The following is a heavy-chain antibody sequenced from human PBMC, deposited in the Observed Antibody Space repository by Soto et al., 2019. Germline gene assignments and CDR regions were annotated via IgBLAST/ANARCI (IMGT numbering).Heavy chain of an antibody. CDR2: INYSGYT. J-gene: IGHJ6*02. D-gene: IGHD2-15*01. V-gene: IGHV4-59*13. Sequence: QVQLQESGPGLVKASETLSLTCTVSGGSISDYYWTWIRQPPGKGPEWIGNINYSGYTNYNSSLKSRVSMSVDTSKRKLSLNLRSVTAADTAVYYCARDSPLGYCRGGSCHQYGLDVWGQGTTVTVSS. CDR1: GGSISDYY. CDR3: ARDSPLGYCRGGSCHQYGLDV.